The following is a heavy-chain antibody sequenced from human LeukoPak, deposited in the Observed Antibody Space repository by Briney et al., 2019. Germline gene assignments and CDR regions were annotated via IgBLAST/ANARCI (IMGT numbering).Heavy chain of an antibody. Sequence: ASVKVSCKASGYTFTNYDINWVRQATGQGLEWMGWMNPNSGNTGYAQKFQGRVTMTRNTSITTAYMELSSRRSDDTAVYYCARVRGGAPSLVAAFHIWGQGTMVTVSS. CDR1: GYTFTNYD. J-gene: IGHJ3*02. D-gene: IGHD4-23*01. CDR3: ARVRGGAPSLVAAFHI. CDR2: MNPNSGNT. V-gene: IGHV1-8*01.